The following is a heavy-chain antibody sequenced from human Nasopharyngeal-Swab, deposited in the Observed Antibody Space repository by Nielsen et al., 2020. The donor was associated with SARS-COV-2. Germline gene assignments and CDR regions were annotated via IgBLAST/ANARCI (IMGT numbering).Heavy chain of an antibody. Sequence: VRQMPGKGLEWIGYIYYSGSTNYNPSLKSRVTISVDTSKNQFSLKLSFVTAADTAVYYCARRAVGGYHPNYYYGMDVWGQGTTVTVSS. D-gene: IGHD5-18*01. J-gene: IGHJ6*02. CDR2: IYYSGST. V-gene: IGHV4-59*08. CDR3: ARRAVGGYHPNYYYGMDV.